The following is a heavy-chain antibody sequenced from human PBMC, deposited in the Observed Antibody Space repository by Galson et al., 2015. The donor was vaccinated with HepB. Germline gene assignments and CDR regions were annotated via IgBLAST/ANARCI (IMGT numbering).Heavy chain of an antibody. D-gene: IGHD3-16*01. CDR1: GYTFTKHA. CDR2: IDTNTGNP. Sequence: SVKVSCKASGYTFTKHAINWLRQAPGQGLEWMGWIDTNTGNPTYAQGFTGRFVFSLDTSVSTAYLQINSLEAEDTAVYYCLRDNYFGGATTFDYWGQGTLVTVSS. J-gene: IGHJ4*02. CDR3: LRDNYFGGATTFDY. V-gene: IGHV7-4-1*02.